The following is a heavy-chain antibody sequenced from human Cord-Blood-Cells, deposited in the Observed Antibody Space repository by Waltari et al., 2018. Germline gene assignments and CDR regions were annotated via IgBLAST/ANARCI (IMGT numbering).Heavy chain of an antibody. CDR1: GCTFSSYA. Sequence: QVQLVQSGAEVKKPGSSVKVSCKASGCTFSSYALSWVRQAPGQGLEWMGGIIPIFGTANYAQKFQGTGTMTADESTSTAYMELSSLRAEDTAVYYCARDDGRGWPSSSFDYWGQGTLVTVSS. CDR3: ARDDGRGWPSSSFDY. D-gene: IGHD6-13*01. CDR2: IIPIFGTA. J-gene: IGHJ4*02. V-gene: IGHV1-69*01.